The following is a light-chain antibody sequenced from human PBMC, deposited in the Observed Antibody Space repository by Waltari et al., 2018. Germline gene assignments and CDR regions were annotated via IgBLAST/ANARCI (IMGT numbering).Light chain of an antibody. J-gene: IGLJ1*01. CDR2: YDS. Sequence: SYVLTQPPSVSVAPGETASITCGGDNIGSYSVHWYQQKPGPAPVLVICYDSDRPSWIPARVSGSNSGNTATLTLTSVEAGDEARYYCQVWHADIDPGVFGTGTEVTVL. CDR1: NIGSYS. CDR3: QVWHADIDPGV. V-gene: IGLV3-21*04.